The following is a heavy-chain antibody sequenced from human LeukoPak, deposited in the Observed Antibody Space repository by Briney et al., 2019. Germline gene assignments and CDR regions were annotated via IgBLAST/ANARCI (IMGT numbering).Heavy chain of an antibody. CDR1: GFTFSSYS. CDR2: ISSSSYI. J-gene: IGHJ6*04. D-gene: IGHD4-17*01. Sequence: PGGSLRLSCAASGFTFSSYSMNWVRQAPGKGLEWVSSISSSSYIYYADSVKGRLTISRDNAKNSLYLQMNSLRAEDTAVYYCASDTVPTSGGMDVWGKGTTVTVSS. V-gene: IGHV3-21*01. CDR3: ASDTVPTSGGMDV.